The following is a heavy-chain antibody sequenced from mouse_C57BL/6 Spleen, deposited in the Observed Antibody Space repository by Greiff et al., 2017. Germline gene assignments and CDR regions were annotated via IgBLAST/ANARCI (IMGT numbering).Heavy chain of an antibody. CDR3: ARDWGPYYYAMDY. J-gene: IGHJ4*01. CDR1: GFTFSSYA. Sequence: EVHLVESGGGLVKPGGSLKLSCAASGFTFSSYAMSWVRQTPEKRLEWVATISDGGSYTYYPDNVKGRFTISRDNAKNNLYLQMSHLKSDDTAMYYCARDWGPYYYAMDYWGQGTSVTVSS. CDR2: ISDGGSYT. V-gene: IGHV5-4*01.